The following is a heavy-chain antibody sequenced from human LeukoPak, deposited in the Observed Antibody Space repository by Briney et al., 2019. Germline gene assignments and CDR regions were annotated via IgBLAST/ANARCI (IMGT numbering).Heavy chain of an antibody. J-gene: IGHJ4*02. D-gene: IGHD3-10*01. CDR2: IYTSGYS. CDR3: AKEFHY. CDR1: GGSISGSY. Sequence: SETLSLTCTVSGGSISGSYLTWIRKPAGKGLEWIGRIYTSGYSNYNPSLKSRLTMSLDTSKNQFSLKLSSVTAADTAVYYCAKEFHYWGQGTLVTVSS. V-gene: IGHV4-4*07.